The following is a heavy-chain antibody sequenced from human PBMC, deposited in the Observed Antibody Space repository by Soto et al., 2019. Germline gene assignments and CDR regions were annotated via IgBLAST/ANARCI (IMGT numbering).Heavy chain of an antibody. D-gene: IGHD1-26*01. Sequence: ASVKVSCKASGGTFSSYAISWVRQAPGQGLEWMGGIIPIFGTANYAQKFQGRVTITADKSTSTAYMGLSSLRSEDTAVYYCAGSGSYGEGHAFDIWGQGXMVTVSS. CDR2: IIPIFGTA. CDR1: GGTFSSYA. V-gene: IGHV1-69*06. J-gene: IGHJ3*02. CDR3: AGSGSYGEGHAFDI.